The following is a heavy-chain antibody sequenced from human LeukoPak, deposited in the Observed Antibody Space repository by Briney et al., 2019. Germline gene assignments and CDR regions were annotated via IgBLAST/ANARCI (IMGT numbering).Heavy chain of an antibody. J-gene: IGHJ4*02. V-gene: IGHV1-69*13. Sequence: SVKVSCKASGGTFSSYAISWVRQAPGQGLEWMGGIIPIFGTANYAQKFQGRVTITADESTSTAYMELSSLRSEDTAVYYCARDAPYDFWSGYYYYFDYWGQGTLVTVSS. D-gene: IGHD3-3*01. CDR3: ARDAPYDFWSGYYYYFDY. CDR2: IIPIFGTA. CDR1: GGTFSSYA.